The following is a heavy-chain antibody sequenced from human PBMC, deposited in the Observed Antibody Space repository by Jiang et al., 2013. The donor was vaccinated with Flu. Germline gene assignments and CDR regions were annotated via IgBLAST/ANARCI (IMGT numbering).Heavy chain of an antibody. Sequence: PGLVKPSETLSLTCTVSGGSISSYYWSWIRQPPGKGLEWIGYIYYSGSTNYNPSLKSRVTISVDTSKNQFSLKLSSVTAADTAVYYCARVMVDSSGYYYFDYWGQGTLVTVSS. D-gene: IGHD3-22*01. CDR1: GGSISSYY. J-gene: IGHJ4*02. CDR3: ARVMVDSSGYYYFDY. CDR2: IYYSGST. V-gene: IGHV4-59*01.